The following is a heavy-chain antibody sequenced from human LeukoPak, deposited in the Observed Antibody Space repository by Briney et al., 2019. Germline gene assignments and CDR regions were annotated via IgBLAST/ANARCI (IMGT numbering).Heavy chain of an antibody. V-gene: IGHV3-74*01. CDR2: INSDGSST. J-gene: IGHJ4*02. Sequence: GGSLRLSCAAFGFTFSSYWMHWVRQGPGKGLVWVSRINSDGSSTSYADSVKGRFTISRDNAKNTLYLQMNSLRAEDTAVYYCARDIYTRWLHLDYWGQGTLVTVSS. D-gene: IGHD5-24*01. CDR1: GFTFSSYW. CDR3: ARDIYTRWLHLDY.